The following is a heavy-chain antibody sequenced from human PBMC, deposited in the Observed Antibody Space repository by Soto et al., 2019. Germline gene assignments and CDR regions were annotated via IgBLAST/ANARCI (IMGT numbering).Heavy chain of an antibody. V-gene: IGHV1-18*01. CDR1: GYAFTTYG. CDR3: ARGRYGDY. J-gene: IGHJ4*02. D-gene: IGHD1-1*01. Sequence: QVHLVQSGAEVKKPGASVKVSCKGSGYAFTTYGITWVRQAPGQGLEWMGWISAHNGNTNYAQKLQGRVTVTRGTSPSTAYMALRSLRSDDPAVYYCARGRYGDYWGQGALVTVSS. CDR2: ISAHNGNT.